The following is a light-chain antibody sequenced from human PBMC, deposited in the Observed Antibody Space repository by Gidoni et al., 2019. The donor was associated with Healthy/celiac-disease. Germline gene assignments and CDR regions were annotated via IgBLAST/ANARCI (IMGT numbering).Light chain of an antibody. V-gene: IGKV1-39*01. J-gene: IGKJ4*01. Sequence: LQMTQSPSSLSASVGDRVTITCRASQSISSYLNLYQQKPGKAPKLLIYAASSLQSWVPSTFSGSGSGTDFTLTISSLQPEDFATYYCQQSYSTPLTFXGXTKVEIK. CDR3: QQSYSTPLT. CDR2: AAS. CDR1: QSISSY.